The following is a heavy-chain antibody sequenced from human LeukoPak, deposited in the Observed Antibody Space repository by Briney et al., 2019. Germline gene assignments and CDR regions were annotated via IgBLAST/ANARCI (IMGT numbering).Heavy chain of an antibody. D-gene: IGHD3-22*01. V-gene: IGHV1-18*01. J-gene: IGHJ6*02. CDR2: ISAYNGNT. CDR3: AGTPPYYDSSGYDYYYGMDV. Sequence: ASVKVSCKASGYTFTSYGISWVRQAPGQGLEWMGWISAYNGNTNYAQKLQGRVTMTTDTSTSTAYMELRSLRPDDTAVYYCAGTPPYYDSSGYDYYYGMDVWGQGTTVTVSS. CDR1: GYTFTSYG.